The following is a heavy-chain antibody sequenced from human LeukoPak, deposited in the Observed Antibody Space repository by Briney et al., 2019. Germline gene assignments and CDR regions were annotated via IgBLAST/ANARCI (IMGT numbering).Heavy chain of an antibody. D-gene: IGHD3-10*02. V-gene: IGHV3-74*01. Sequence: GSLRLSCAASGFTFSSYWMHWVRQAPGKGLVWVSRINIDGSTTTYADSVKGRFTISRDNAKNSLYLQMNSLRAEDTAVYYCAELGITMIGGVWGKGTTVTISS. CDR3: AELGITMIGGV. CDR1: GFTFSSYW. J-gene: IGHJ6*04. CDR2: INIDGSTT.